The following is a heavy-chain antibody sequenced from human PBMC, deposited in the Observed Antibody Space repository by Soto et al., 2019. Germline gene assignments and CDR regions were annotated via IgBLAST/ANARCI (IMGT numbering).Heavy chain of an antibody. J-gene: IGHJ4*02. CDR2: IWYDGSNK. CDR3: ARDRVRTSIRPLADY. V-gene: IGHV3-33*01. D-gene: IGHD1-1*01. Sequence: QVQLVESGGGVVQPGRSLRLSCAASGFTFSSYGMHWVRQAPGKGLEWVAVIWYDGSNKYYADSVKGRFTISRDNSKNTLYLQMNSLRAEDTAVYYCARDRVRTSIRPLADYWGQGTLVTVSS. CDR1: GFTFSSYG.